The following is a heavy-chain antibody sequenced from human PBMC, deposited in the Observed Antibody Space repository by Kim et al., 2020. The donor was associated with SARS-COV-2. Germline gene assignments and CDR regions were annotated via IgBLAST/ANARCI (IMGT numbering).Heavy chain of an antibody. Sequence: GGSLRLSCAASGFTFSSYGMHWVRQAPGKGLEWVAVISYDGSNKYYADSVKGRFTISRDNSKNTLYLQMNSLRAEDTAVYYCAKTVGDYYGSGSYGGFLGHYYGMDVWGQGTTVTVSS. D-gene: IGHD3-10*01. J-gene: IGHJ6*02. V-gene: IGHV3-30*18. CDR2: ISYDGSNK. CDR3: AKTVGDYYGSGSYGGFLGHYYGMDV. CDR1: GFTFSSYG.